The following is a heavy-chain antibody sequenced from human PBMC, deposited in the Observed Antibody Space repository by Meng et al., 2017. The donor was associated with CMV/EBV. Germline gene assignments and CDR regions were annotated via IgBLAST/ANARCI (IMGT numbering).Heavy chain of an antibody. CDR1: GYTFTGYY. CDR3: AREITPRYDFWSGYLSDWFDP. J-gene: IGHJ5*02. D-gene: IGHD3-3*01. CDR2: INPNSGGT. Sequence: ASVKVSCKASGYTFTGYYMHWVRQAPGQGLEWMGWINPNSGGTNYAQKFQGRVTMTRDTSISTAYMELSRLRSDDTAVYYCAREITPRYDFWSGYLSDWFDPWGQGTLVTVPQ. V-gene: IGHV1-2*02.